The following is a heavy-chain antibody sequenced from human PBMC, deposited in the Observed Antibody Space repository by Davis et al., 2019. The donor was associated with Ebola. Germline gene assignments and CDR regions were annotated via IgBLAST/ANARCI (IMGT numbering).Heavy chain of an antibody. J-gene: IGHJ4*02. CDR2: INPNTGVT. V-gene: IGHV1-2*02. CDR1: RYTFTDYY. Sequence: ASVKVSCKASRYTFTDYYIHWVRQAPGQGLEWMGCINPNTGVTNYAQTFRGRVTITRETSIVTAYMDLTRLRSDDTAVFYCARASGTVASFDYWGRGTLVTVSS. CDR3: ARASGTVASFDY. D-gene: IGHD1-14*01.